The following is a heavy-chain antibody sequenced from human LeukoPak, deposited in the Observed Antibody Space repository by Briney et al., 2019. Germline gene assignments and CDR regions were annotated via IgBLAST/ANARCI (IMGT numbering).Heavy chain of an antibody. J-gene: IGHJ4*02. V-gene: IGHV1-8*01. CDR1: GYTFVSYD. CDR2: MSLKSGNT. D-gene: IGHD7-27*01. Sequence: GASVKVSCKASGYTFVSYDINWVRQATGQGPEWMGWMSLKSGNTGYAQKFQGRVTMARDTSINTAYMELSGLISEDTAVYYCTRGPPNWGYDFWGQGTLVTVSS. CDR3: TRGPPNWGYDF.